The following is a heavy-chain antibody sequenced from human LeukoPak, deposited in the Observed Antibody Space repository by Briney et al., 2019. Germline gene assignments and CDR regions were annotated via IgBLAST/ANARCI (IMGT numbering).Heavy chain of an antibody. CDR1: AYTFTGYY. CDR3: ARGGPSYGSGSYFQFEY. D-gene: IGHD3-10*01. CDR2: INPNSGAT. J-gene: IGHJ4*02. V-gene: IGHV1-2*02. Sequence: ASVKVSCKASAYTFTGYYVHWVRQAPGQGREWMGWINPNSGATNFSQQFHDRGTITRVKSITTTYMEVTRLTQNDTAMYYCARGGPSYGSGSYFQFEYWGQGTLVTVSS.